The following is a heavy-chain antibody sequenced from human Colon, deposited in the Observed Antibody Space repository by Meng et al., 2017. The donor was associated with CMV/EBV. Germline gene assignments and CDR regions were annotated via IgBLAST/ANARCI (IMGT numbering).Heavy chain of an antibody. J-gene: IGHJ4*02. D-gene: IGHD1-20*01. CDR2: ISSSGSTI. Sequence: GSLRLSCAASGFAFSSSEMNWVRQAPGKGLEWLSYISSSGSTIYYADSVKGRFTVSRDNAKYSLYLQMNSLRAEDTAVYYCARDVNWSFDYWGQGILVTVSS. CDR3: ARDVNWSFDY. CDR1: GFAFSSSE. V-gene: IGHV3-48*03.